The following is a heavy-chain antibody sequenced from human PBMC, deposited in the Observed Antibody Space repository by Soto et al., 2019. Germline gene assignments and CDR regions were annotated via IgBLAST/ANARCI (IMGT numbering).Heavy chain of an antibody. CDR2: ISYDGSNK. D-gene: IGHD3-16*02. CDR3: AKDLYDYVWGSYRYHFDY. Sequence: VGFLRLSCAASGFTFSSYGMHWVRQAPGKGLEWVAVISYDGSNKYYADSVKGRFTISRDNSKNTLHLQMNSLRAEDTAVYYCAKDLYDYVWGSYRYHFDYSGQGTLVTVSS. V-gene: IGHV3-30*18. J-gene: IGHJ4*02. CDR1: GFTFSSYG.